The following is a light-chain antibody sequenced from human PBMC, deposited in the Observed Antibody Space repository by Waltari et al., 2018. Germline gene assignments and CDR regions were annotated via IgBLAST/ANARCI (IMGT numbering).Light chain of an antibody. Sequence: EIVLTQSPATLSLSPGERATLSCRASQSVSSYLAWYQQKPGQAPRLLIYDASNRATGIPARFSCSGSGTDFTLTISSLEPEDFAVYYCQQRSNWPVRTFGQGTKVEIK. V-gene: IGKV3-11*01. J-gene: IGKJ1*01. CDR3: QQRSNWPVRT. CDR2: DAS. CDR1: QSVSSY.